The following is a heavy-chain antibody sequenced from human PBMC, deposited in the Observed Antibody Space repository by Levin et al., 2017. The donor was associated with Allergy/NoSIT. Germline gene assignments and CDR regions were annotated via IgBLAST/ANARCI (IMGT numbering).Heavy chain of an antibody. Sequence: PGASVKVSCKASGYTFTGYYMHWVRQAPGQGLEWMGWINPNSGGTNYAQKFQGRVTMTRDTSISTAYMELSRLRSDDTAVYYCARVKAGLGWSGYLYYWGQGTLVTVSS. CDR2: INPNSGGT. V-gene: IGHV1-2*02. J-gene: IGHJ4*02. CDR3: ARVKAGLGWSGYLYY. D-gene: IGHD3-3*01. CDR1: GYTFTGYY.